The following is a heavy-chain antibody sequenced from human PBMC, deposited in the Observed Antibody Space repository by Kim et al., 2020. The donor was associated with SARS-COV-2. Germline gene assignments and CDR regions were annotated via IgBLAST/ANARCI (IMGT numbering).Heavy chain of an antibody. J-gene: IGHJ5*02. V-gene: IGHV3-23*01. CDR3: AKDWDNQPSQGGAAEVPSYNWFEP. CDR2: ISGSGGST. D-gene: IGHD1-26*01. CDR1: GFTFSSYA. Sequence: GGSLRLSCAASGFTFSSYAMSWVRQAPGKGLEWVSAISGSGGSTYYADSVKGRFTISRDNSKNTLYLQMNSLRAEDTAVYYCAKDWDNQPSQGGAAEVPSYNWFEPWGQGTLVTVSS.